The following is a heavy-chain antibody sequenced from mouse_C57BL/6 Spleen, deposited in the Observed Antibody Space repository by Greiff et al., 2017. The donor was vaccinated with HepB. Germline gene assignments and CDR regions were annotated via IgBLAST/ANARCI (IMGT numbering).Heavy chain of an antibody. CDR3: AKEGFGYDEEGLAY. Sequence: VMLVESGPGLVAPSQSLSITCTVSGFSLTSYGVSWVRQPPGKGLEWLGVIWGDGSTNYHSALISRLSISKDNSKSQVFLKLNSLQTDDTATYYCAKEGFGYDEEGLAYWGQGTLVTVSA. J-gene: IGHJ3*01. CDR1: GFSLTSYG. CDR2: IWGDGST. V-gene: IGHV2-3*01. D-gene: IGHD2-2*01.